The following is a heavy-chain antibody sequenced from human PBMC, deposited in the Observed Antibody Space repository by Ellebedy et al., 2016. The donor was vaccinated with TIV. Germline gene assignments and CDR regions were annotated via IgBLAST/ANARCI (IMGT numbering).Heavy chain of an antibody. J-gene: IGHJ4*02. V-gene: IGHV2-5*01. D-gene: IGHD3-22*01. CDR2: IYWNDDK. Sequence: SGPTLVKPTQTLTLTCTFSGFSLSTSGVGVGWIRQPPGKALEWLALIYWNDDKRYSPSLKSRLTITKDTSKNQVVLTMTNMDPVDTATYYCAHRRTEYYDSSGYFYFDYWGQGTLVTVSS. CDR3: AHRRTEYYDSSGYFYFDY. CDR1: GFSLSTSGVG.